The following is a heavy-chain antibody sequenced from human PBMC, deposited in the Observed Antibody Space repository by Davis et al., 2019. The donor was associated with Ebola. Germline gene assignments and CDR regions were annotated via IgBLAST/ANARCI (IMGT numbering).Heavy chain of an antibody. CDR2: IGVSGGTT. V-gene: IGHV3-23*01. Sequence: GESLKISCAASGFMFSSCGMNWVRQAPGKGLEWVSGIGVSGGTTYADSVKGRFTISRDNSQNTLYLQMTGLRAEDTAIYYCAKGPTRSGYYWGQGTLVTVSP. CDR3: AKGPTRSGYY. D-gene: IGHD6-19*01. CDR1: GFMFSSCG. J-gene: IGHJ4*02.